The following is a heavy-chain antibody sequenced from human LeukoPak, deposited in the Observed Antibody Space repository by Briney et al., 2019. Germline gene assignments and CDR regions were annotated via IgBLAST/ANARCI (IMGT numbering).Heavy chain of an antibody. Sequence: GGSLRLSCAASGFTFSSIWMNWVRQVPGKGLEWVGNINPGGSEKYYVDSVEGRFTISRDNSKNSMYLQMNSLRGEDTAVYYCARPGIAGGAFDIWGQGTVVIVSS. D-gene: IGHD1-26*01. J-gene: IGHJ3*02. CDR3: ARPGIAGGAFDI. CDR1: GFTFSSIW. CDR2: INPGGSEK. V-gene: IGHV3-7*01.